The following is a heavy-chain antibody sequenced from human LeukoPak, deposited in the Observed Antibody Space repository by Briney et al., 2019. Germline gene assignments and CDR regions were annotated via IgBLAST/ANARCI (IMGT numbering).Heavy chain of an antibody. V-gene: IGHV4-38-2*02. J-gene: IGHJ4*02. D-gene: IGHD3-22*01. CDR2: SDFSGST. Sequence: SETLSLTCTVSGYSISSGYYWGWIRQTPGKGLEWIGDSDFSGSTYYNPSLKSRVTISVDTSKNQFSLKLSSVTAADTAVYYCARVYYDSSGYSDYFDYWGQGTLVTVSS. CDR1: GYSISSGYY. CDR3: ARVYYDSSGYSDYFDY.